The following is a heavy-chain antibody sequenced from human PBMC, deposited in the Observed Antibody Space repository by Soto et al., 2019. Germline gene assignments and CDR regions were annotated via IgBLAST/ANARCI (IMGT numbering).Heavy chain of an antibody. Sequence: GGSLRLSCEVSGFTFSMYSMSWVRQSPGKGLEWVAKIPQEGVDGHYADSVKGRFTISRDNGKNSLYLQLNNLRAEDTAVYYCARDHLILPAHDFFYGSDVWGRGATVTVSS. CDR2: IPQEGVDG. J-gene: IGHJ6*02. CDR1: GFTFSMYS. CDR3: ARDHLILPAHDFFYGSDV. V-gene: IGHV3-7*03. D-gene: IGHD2-21*02.